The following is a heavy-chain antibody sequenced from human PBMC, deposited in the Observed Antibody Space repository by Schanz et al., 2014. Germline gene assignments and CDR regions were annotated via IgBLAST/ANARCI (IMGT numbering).Heavy chain of an antibody. D-gene: IGHD3-10*01. V-gene: IGHV3-48*01. CDR1: GFTFSTYA. Sequence: VQLVESGGGLVKPGGSLRLSCEASGFTFSTYAMSWVRQAPGKGLEWVSYIATSSSTRHYADSVKGRVTISRDNAKNSLDLQMNSVRAEDTAVYYYARDFDDRRGCGSGCWLGDCMDVWGRGTTVTVSS. CDR2: IATSSSTR. J-gene: IGHJ6*02. CDR3: ARDFDDRRGCGSGCWLGDCMDV.